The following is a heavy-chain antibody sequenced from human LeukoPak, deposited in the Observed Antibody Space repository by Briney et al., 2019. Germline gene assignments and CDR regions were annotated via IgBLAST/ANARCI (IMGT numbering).Heavy chain of an antibody. J-gene: IGHJ3*02. Sequence: GGSLRLSCTASGFTLSSYEMTWIRQAPGKGLEWVSSIDYSGDTTYYADSVKGRFTISRDNAKNSLYLQMNSLRAEDTAVYYCARGGGAFDIWGQGTMVTVSS. CDR3: ARGGGAFDI. V-gene: IGHV3-21*01. CDR2: IDYSGDTT. D-gene: IGHD3-16*01. CDR1: GFTLSSYE.